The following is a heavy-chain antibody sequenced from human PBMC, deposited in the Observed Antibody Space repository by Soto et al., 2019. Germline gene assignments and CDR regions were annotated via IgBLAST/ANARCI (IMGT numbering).Heavy chain of an antibody. D-gene: IGHD3-22*01. CDR2: IKYSGTT. J-gene: IGHJ4*02. V-gene: IGHV4-39*01. CDR1: GGSISSSRCH. CDR3: ARHDRSGYYYFIDH. Sequence: SETLSLTCTVSGGSISSSRCHWGWIRQPPGKGLEWIASIKYSGTTFYNPSLKSRVTLSVDTSKNQFALKLSSVTAAETAVYYCARHDRSGYYYFIDHWGQGTLVTVSS.